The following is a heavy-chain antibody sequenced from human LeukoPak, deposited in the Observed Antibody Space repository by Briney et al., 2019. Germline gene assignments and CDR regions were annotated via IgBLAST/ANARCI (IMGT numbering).Heavy chain of an antibody. J-gene: IGHJ6*02. CDR3: ARADYSYYGMHV. V-gene: IGHV4-59*01. CDR1: GGSISSYY. CDR2: IYYSGST. Sequence: SETLSLTCSVSGGSISSYYWNWIRQPPGKGLEWIGNIYYSGSTSYNPSLKSRVTISVDTSKNQLSLNLTSVTAADTAVYYCARADYSYYGMHVWGQGTTVTVS. D-gene: IGHD3-10*01.